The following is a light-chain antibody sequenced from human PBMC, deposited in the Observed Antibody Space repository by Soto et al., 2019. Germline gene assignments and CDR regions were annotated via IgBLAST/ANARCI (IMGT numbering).Light chain of an antibody. J-gene: IGKJ1*01. CDR2: GAS. CDR1: QRVASSH. Sequence: EIVLTQSPGTLSLSPGESATLSCRASQRVASSHIAWYQQRPGQAPRLLIYGASIRATDIPGRFGGHGSGTDFILSINRLEPEDSAVYYCQQYGGSPWTFGQGTKVEI. V-gene: IGKV3-20*01. CDR3: QQYGGSPWT.